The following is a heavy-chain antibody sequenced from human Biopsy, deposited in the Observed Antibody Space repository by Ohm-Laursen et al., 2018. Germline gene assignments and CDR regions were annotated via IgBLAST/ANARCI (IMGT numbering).Heavy chain of an antibody. Sequence: SLRLSCAATGFTFSTYWMSWVRQAPGKGLEWVANIKHDGSEHYYVDSVKGRFTISRDNAGNSLFLQMNSLRGEDTAVYYCVRNMLSLHGGFGEDWGQGPRVTVSS. CDR3: VRNMLSLHGGFGED. J-gene: IGHJ4*02. D-gene: IGHD3-10*01. CDR2: IKHDGSEH. CDR1: GFTFSTYW. V-gene: IGHV3-7*01.